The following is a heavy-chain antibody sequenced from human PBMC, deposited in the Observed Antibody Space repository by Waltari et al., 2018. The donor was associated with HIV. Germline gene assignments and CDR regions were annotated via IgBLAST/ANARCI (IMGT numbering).Heavy chain of an antibody. CDR3: AHASTALVSRY. V-gene: IGHV2-5*01. D-gene: IGHD5-18*01. CDR2: IYWNDDK. J-gene: IGHJ4*02. CDR1: GFSLSTSGVG. Sequence: QITLKESGPTLVKPTQTLTLTCTFSGFSLSTSGVGVGWIRQPPGKALEWLALIYWNDDKRYSPSLKTRLTITKDTSKNQVVLTMTNMDPVDTATYYCAHASTALVSRYWGQGTLVTVSS.